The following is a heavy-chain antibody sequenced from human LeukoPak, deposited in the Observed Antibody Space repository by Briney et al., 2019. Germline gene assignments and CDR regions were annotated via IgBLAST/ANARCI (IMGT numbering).Heavy chain of an antibody. CDR3: AKDSELFYYGFGTDY. Sequence: SVKVSCKASGYTFTGYYIHWVRQAPGQGLEWMGCINPDKGDTLYAQKLHDRVSMTRDTSVNTAYMELSSLTSDDTVVYYCAKDSELFYYGFGTDYWGQGTPVTVSS. J-gene: IGHJ4*02. CDR1: GYTFTGYY. V-gene: IGHV1-2*02. CDR2: INPDKGDT. D-gene: IGHD3-10*01.